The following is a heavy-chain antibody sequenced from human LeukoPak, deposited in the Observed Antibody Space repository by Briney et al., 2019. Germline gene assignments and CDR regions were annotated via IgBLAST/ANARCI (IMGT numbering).Heavy chain of an antibody. CDR3: ARPVDSRSSSFDY. V-gene: IGHV5-51*01. CDR2: IYPGDSDT. CDR1: GYNFISYW. Sequence: GESLKISCKGSGYNFISYWIGWVRQMPGKGLEWMGIIYPGDSDTRYSPSFQGQVTISADKSISTAYLRWSSLKASDTAMYYCARPVDSRSSSFDYWGQGTLVTVSS. D-gene: IGHD6-6*01. J-gene: IGHJ4*02.